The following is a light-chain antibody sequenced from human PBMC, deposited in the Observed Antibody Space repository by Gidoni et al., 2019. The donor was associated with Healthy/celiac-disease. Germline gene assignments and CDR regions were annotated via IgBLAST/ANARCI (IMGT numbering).Light chain of an antibody. CDR1: QSPLASNGYNY. CDR2: LGS. Sequence: DIVRTQSPLSLTVTPVEPASISCRSSQSPLASNGYNYMDWYLKQPGQSPQLLIYLGSSRAYGVPDRVSVSGSGTYFTLKISRVEAEDVGVYDCMQALQTPRTFGRGTKVEIK. CDR3: MQALQTPRT. J-gene: IGKJ1*01. V-gene: IGKV2-28*01.